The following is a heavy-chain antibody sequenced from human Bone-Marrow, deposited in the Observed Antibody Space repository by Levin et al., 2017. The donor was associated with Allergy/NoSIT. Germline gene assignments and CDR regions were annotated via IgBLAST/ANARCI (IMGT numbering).Heavy chain of an antibody. CDR2: VYWDDDK. J-gene: IGHJ3*01. V-gene: IGHV2-5*02. CDR1: GFSLNTRGMG. CDR3: AHLDSSGYYSDDVFST. Sequence: ESGPTLVKPTQTLTLTCTFSGFSLNTRGMGVGWIRQTPGEALEWLTLVYWDDDKRYSPSLQSRLTITKDTSKQQVVLTMTNMDPADTATYYCAHLDSSGYYSDDVFSTWGQGTVVTVSS. D-gene: IGHD3-22*01.